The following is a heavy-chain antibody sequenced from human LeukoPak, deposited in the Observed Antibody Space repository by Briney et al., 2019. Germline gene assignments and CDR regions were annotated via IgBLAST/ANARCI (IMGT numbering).Heavy chain of an antibody. Sequence: SETLSLTCTVSGGSFSSGTYYWSWIRQPPGEGLEWIGYIYYSGSTNYNPSLKSRVTVSVDTSKNQCSLKLSSVTTADTAVYYCTRSTNLEAFDIWGQGTMVTVSS. CDR3: TRSTNLEAFDI. CDR1: GGSFSSGTYY. CDR2: IYYSGST. D-gene: IGHD2-8*01. J-gene: IGHJ3*02. V-gene: IGHV4-61*01.